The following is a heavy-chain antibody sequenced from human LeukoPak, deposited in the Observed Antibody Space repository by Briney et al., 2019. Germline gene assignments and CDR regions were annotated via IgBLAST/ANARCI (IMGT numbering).Heavy chain of an antibody. Sequence: GGSLRLSCAASGFTFSSYAMSWVRQAPGKGLEWVSAISGSGGSTYYADSVKGRFTISRDNSKNTLYLQMNSLRAKDTAVYYCAKSLGYYYWPYYFDYWGQGTLVTVSS. J-gene: IGHJ4*02. D-gene: IGHD3-22*01. CDR3: AKSLGYYYWPYYFDY. V-gene: IGHV3-23*01. CDR2: ISGSGGST. CDR1: GFTFSSYA.